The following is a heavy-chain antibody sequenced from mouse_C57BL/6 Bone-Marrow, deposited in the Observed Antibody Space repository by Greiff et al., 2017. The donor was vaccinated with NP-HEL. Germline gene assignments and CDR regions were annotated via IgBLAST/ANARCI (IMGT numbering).Heavy chain of an antibody. CDR1: GFTFSDYY. CDR3: ARSYDYDDAMDY. D-gene: IGHD2-4*01. CDR2: ISNGGGST. Sequence: DVMLVESGGGLVQPGGSLKLSCAASGFTFSDYYMYWVRQTPEKRLEWVAYISNGGGSTYYPATVKGRFTISRDNAKNTLYLQMSRLKSEDTAMYYCARSYDYDDAMDYWGQGTSVTVSS. J-gene: IGHJ4*01. V-gene: IGHV5-12*01.